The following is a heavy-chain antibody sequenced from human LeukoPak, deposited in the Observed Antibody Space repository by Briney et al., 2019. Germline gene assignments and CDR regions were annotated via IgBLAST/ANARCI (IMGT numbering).Heavy chain of an antibody. CDR2: IIPSFGTP. D-gene: IGHD2/OR15-2a*01. Sequence: ASVKVSCKVSGGNFSNSAISWVRQAPGQGLEWMGGIIPSFGTPDYAQKFQGGVTISADESTSTVYLDLSGLRSDDAAVFFCATTLIHGKYSLDDAFDIWGQGTVVSVSS. V-gene: IGHV1-69*13. CDR3: ATTLIHGKYSLDDAFDI. J-gene: IGHJ3*02. CDR1: GGNFSNSA.